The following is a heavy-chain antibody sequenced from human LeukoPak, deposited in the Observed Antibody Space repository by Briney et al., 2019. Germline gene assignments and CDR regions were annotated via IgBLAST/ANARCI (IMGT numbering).Heavy chain of an antibody. CDR2: IYYTGTT. CDR1: GGSISVYY. D-gene: IGHD3-9*01. J-gene: IGHJ4*02. Sequence: SETLSLTCSVSGGSISVYYWTWIRQIPGKGLEWIGYIYYTGTTNYNPLFESRATISVDTSKNQFSLKLTSVTAADTAVYFCARGEDFERYYLAYWGQGTLVTVSS. CDR3: ARGEDFERYYLAY. V-gene: IGHV4-59*01.